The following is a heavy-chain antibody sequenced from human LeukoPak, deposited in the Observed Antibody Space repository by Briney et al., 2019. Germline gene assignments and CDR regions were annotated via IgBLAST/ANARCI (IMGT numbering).Heavy chain of an antibody. Sequence: KTSETLSLTCTVSGASISSNTYYWAWIRQSPGKGLEWIGSIFNAGSTFYNPSLTSRVTMSVDTSKNQFSLKLRSVTAADTAMYYCARNMTVILVAERTDAFDIWGQGTMVTVSS. J-gene: IGHJ3*02. CDR3: ARNMTVILVAERTDAFDI. D-gene: IGHD3-22*01. CDR2: IFNAGST. V-gene: IGHV4-39*01. CDR1: GASISSNTYY.